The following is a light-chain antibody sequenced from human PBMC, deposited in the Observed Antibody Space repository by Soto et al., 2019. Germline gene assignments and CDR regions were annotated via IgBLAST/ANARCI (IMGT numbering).Light chain of an antibody. CDR3: QQLKSYPPT. Sequence: DLQLTQSPSFLSASMGDRVTITCRASQDISSYLAWYQRKPGKAPNLLIYASSFLQSGVPSRFSGSDSGTEFTLTISSLQPEDFATYYCQQLKSYPPTFGQGTKVEIK. V-gene: IGKV1-9*01. J-gene: IGKJ1*01. CDR1: QDISSY. CDR2: ASS.